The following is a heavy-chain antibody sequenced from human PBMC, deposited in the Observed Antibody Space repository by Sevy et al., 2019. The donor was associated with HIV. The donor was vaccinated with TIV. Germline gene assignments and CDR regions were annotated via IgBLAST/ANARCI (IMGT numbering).Heavy chain of an antibody. CDR2: IWSDGRFE. V-gene: IGHV3-33*01. CDR3: ARGGYYYDNAAYYALDS. CDR1: GFTFSNYA. Sequence: GGSLRLSCAATGFTFSNYAMHWVRQTPGKGLEWVAIIWSDGRFENHGDSVKGRFTISRDNSKNTLYLQMNNVRVEDPAVYYCARGGYYYDNAAYYALDSWGQGTLVTVSS. J-gene: IGHJ4*02. D-gene: IGHD3-22*01.